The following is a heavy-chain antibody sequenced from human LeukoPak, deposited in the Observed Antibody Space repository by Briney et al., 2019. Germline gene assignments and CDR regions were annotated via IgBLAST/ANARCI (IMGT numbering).Heavy chain of an antibody. CDR1: GITLSNYG. J-gene: IGHJ4*02. CDR3: AKRGVVIRVFLVGFHKEAYYFDS. CDR2: LSGSGGGT. D-gene: IGHD3-10*01. V-gene: IGHV3-23*01. Sequence: GGPLRLSCAVSGITLSNYGMSWVRQSPGKGLEWVAGLSGSGGGTNYADSVQGRFTISRQNPKNTLYLKMNSLGSEDTAVYFCAKRGVVIRVFLVGFHKEAYYFDSWGQGALVTVSS.